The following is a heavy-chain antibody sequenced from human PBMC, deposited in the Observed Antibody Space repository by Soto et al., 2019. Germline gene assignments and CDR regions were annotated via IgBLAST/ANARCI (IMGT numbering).Heavy chain of an antibody. CDR3: SRAPILRDLNDGSN. Sequence: EVQLVESGGGLVKPGGSLRLSCAASGFTFSSYSMNWVRQAPGKGLEWVSSISSSSSYIYYADSVKGPFTISRDNAKNSLYLQMNSLRAEDTAVYYCSRAPILRDLNDGSNWGQGTLVTVSS. D-gene: IGHD1-1*01. CDR2: ISSSSSYI. CDR1: GFTFSSYS. V-gene: IGHV3-21*01. J-gene: IGHJ4*02.